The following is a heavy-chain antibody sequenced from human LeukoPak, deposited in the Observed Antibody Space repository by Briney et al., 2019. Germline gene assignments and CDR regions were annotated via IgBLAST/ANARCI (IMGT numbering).Heavy chain of an antibody. CDR2: IKSKTDGGTT. Sequence: GGSLRLSCAASGFTFSNAWMSWVRQAPGKGLEWVGRIKSKTDGGTTDYAAPVKGRFTISRDDSKSIAYLQMNSLKTEDTAVYYCTRDPRSRAPTIFKDDYYYYMDVWGKGTTVTVSS. CDR3: TRDPRSRAPTIFKDDYYYYMDV. D-gene: IGHD3-3*01. CDR1: GFTFSNAW. V-gene: IGHV3-15*01. J-gene: IGHJ6*03.